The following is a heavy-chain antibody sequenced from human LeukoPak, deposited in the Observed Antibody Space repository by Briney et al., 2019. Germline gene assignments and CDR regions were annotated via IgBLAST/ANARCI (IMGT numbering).Heavy chain of an antibody. V-gene: IGHV1-24*01. Sequence: ASVKVSCKVSGYTPTELSMHWVRQAPGKGLEWMGGFHPEDGETVYAQKFQGRVTMTEDTSTDTAYMVLSSLRSEDTAVYYCATGVVAATRFDYWGQGTLVTVSS. CDR3: ATGVVAATRFDY. CDR1: GYTPTELS. J-gene: IGHJ4*02. D-gene: IGHD2-15*01. CDR2: FHPEDGET.